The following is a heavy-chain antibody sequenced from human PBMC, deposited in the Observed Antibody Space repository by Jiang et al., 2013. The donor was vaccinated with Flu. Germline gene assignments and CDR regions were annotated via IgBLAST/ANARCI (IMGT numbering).Heavy chain of an antibody. CDR3: ATGPSNWHDWYLDL. V-gene: IGHV4-61*02. CDR2: IHTSGST. J-gene: IGHJ2*01. D-gene: IGHD1-20*01. CDR1: GASVSSGTHY. Sequence: GPGLVKPSQTLSLTCTVSGASVSSGTHYWSWIRQPAGKGLEWIGHIHTSGSTTYTPSLERRVTMSVDVSRSQFSLRLNSVTAADTAVYYCATGPSNWHDWYLDLWGRGTLVTVSS.